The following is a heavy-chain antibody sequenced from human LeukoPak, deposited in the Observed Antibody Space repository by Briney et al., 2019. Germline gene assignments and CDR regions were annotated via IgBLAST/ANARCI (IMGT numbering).Heavy chain of an antibody. J-gene: IGHJ4*02. CDR1: GYRFTSYW. CDR3: ARQFVTGYRYFDY. D-gene: IGHD5-12*01. V-gene: IGHV5-51*01. CDR2: IYPGNSDT. Sequence: GESLKISCKGSGYRFTSYWIGWVRQMPGKGLEWMGIIYPGNSDTRYSPSFQGQVTISADKSINAAYLQWSSLKASDTAMYYCARQFVTGYRYFDYWGQGTLVTVSS.